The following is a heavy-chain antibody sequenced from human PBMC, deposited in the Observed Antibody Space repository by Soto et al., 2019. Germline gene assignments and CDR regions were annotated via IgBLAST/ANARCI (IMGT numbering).Heavy chain of an antibody. CDR2: INHSGST. J-gene: IGHJ6*02. D-gene: IGHD6-13*01. CDR3: ARGSGMTGYSSSYYYYGMDV. V-gene: IGHV4-34*01. Sequence: SETLSLTCAVYGGSFSGYYWSWIRQPPGKGLEWIGEINHSGSTNYNPSLKSRVTISVDTSKNQFSLKLSSVTAADTAVYYCARGSGMTGYSSSYYYYGMDVWGQGTLVTVSS. CDR1: GGSFSGYY.